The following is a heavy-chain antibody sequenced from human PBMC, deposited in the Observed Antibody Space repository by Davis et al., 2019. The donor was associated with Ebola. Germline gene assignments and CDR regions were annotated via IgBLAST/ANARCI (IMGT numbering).Heavy chain of an antibody. CDR1: GGSISSSNW. J-gene: IGHJ5*02. CDR3: ARDGHVLGPGSWFDP. D-gene: IGHD5/OR15-5a*01. V-gene: IGHV4-4*02. Sequence: MPSETLSLTCAVSGGSISSSNWWSWVRQPPGKGLEWIGEIYHSGSTNYNPSLKSRVTISVDKSKNQFSLKLSSVTAADTAVYYCARDGHVLGPGSWFDPWGQGTLVTVSS. CDR2: IYHSGST.